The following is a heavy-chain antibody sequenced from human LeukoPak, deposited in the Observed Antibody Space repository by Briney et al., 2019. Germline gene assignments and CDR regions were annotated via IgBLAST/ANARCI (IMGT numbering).Heavy chain of an antibody. D-gene: IGHD3-10*01. CDR3: AKDHDYYASGPI. V-gene: IGHV3-21*04. J-gene: IGHJ3*02. Sequence: GGSLRLSCAASGFTFSSYSMNWVRQAPGKGLEWVSSISSSSSYIYYADSVKGRFTISRDTSKNTVYLQMNSLRAEDTAVYYCAKDHDYYASGPIWGQGTMVIVSS. CDR2: ISSSSSYI. CDR1: GFTFSSYS.